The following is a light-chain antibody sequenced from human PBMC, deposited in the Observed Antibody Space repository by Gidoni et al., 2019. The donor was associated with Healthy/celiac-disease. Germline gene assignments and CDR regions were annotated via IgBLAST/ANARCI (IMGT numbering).Light chain of an antibody. J-gene: IGKJ2*01. CDR3: QQYGSSRGT. V-gene: IGKV3-20*01. CDR2: GAS. CDR1: QSVSSSY. Sequence: TRSCRASQSVSSSYLAWYQQKPGQAPRLLIYGASSRATGIPDRCSGSGSGTDFTLTISRLEPEDFAVYYCQQYGSSRGTFGQXTRLEIK.